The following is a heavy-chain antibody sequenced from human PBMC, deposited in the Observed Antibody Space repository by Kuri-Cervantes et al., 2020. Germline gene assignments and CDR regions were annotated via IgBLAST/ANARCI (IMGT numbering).Heavy chain of an antibody. J-gene: IGHJ5*02. CDR3: AREYVSSSLCFDP. V-gene: IGHV1-24*01. CDR1: GYTFTELS. Sequence: ASVKVSCKVSGYTFTELSMHWVRQAPGKGLEWMGGFDPEDGETIYAQKFQGRVTMTEATSTDTAYMELSSLRSEDTAVYFCAREYVSSSLCFDPWGQGTLVTVSS. D-gene: IGHD6-6*01. CDR2: FDPEDGET.